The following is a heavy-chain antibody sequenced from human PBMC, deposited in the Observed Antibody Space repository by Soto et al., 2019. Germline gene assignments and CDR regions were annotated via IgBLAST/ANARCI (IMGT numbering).Heavy chain of an antibody. CDR3: VKDVWDY. CDR1: GFTFSGYT. CDR2: IGNSGDGT. D-gene: IGHD2-21*01. Sequence: RRLSCAASGFTFSGYTMNWVRQAPGKGLEWVAVIGNSGDGTHYADSVKGRFTISRDNSKNTLYLQMESLRAEDTAVYYCVKDVWDYWGQGVLVTVSS. J-gene: IGHJ4*02. V-gene: IGHV3-23*01.